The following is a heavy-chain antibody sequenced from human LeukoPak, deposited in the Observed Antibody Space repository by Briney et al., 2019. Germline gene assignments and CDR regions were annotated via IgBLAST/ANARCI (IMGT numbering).Heavy chain of an antibody. CDR1: GFTFSSYG. CDR3: ARDPTDTVTWYFDL. D-gene: IGHD4-17*01. V-gene: IGHV3-23*01. CDR2: ISGSGGST. Sequence: GGSLRLSCAASGFTFSSYGMSWVRQAPGKGLEWVSAISGSGGSTYYADSVKGRFTISRDNSKNTLYLQMNSLRAEDTAVYYCARDPTDTVTWYFDLWGRGTLVTVSS. J-gene: IGHJ2*01.